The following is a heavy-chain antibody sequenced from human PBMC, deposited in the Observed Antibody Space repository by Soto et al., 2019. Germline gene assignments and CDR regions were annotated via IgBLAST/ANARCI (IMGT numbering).Heavy chain of an antibody. CDR2: ISGSGGST. V-gene: IGHV3-23*01. CDR3: AKSEDIVVVVAAPDAFDI. Sequence: GGSLRLSCAASGFTFSSYAMSWVRQAPGKGLEWVSAISGSGGSTYYADSVKGRFTISRDNSKNTLYLQMNSLRAEDTAVYYCAKSEDIVVVVAAPDAFDIWGQGTMVTVSS. J-gene: IGHJ3*02. D-gene: IGHD2-15*01. CDR1: GFTFSSYA.